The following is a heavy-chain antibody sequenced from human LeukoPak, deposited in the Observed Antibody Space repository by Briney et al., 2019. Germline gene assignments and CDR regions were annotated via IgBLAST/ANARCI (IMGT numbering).Heavy chain of an antibody. CDR3: ARGVGVTRNWFDP. Sequence: ASVKVSFKASGYTFTIYGISWVRQAPGQGLEYMGWISAYDGNTNYAQKLQGRVTMTTDTSTNTAYMELRSLRSDDTAVYYCARGVGVTRNWFDPWGQGTLVTVSS. CDR2: ISAYDGNT. V-gene: IGHV1-18*01. D-gene: IGHD3-10*01. J-gene: IGHJ5*02. CDR1: GYTFTIYG.